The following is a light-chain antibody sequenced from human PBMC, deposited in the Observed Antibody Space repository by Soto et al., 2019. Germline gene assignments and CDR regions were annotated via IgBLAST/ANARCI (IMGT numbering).Light chain of an antibody. V-gene: IGKV2-30*01. CDR1: QSLLYSDGNTF. Sequence: DVVMPQSPLSLPVTLGQPASISCRSSQSLLYSDGNTFLNWFQQRPGQSPRRLIYKAFNRDSGVPDRFSGSGSGTNFTLEISRVEAEDVAIYYCMQGSYWPCTFGQGTKLEI. CDR3: MQGSYWPCT. CDR2: KAF. J-gene: IGKJ2*01.